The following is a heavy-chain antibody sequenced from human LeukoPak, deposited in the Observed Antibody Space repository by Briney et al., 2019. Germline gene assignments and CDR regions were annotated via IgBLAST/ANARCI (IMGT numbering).Heavy chain of an antibody. V-gene: IGHV3-11*01. J-gene: IGHJ4*02. Sequence: PGGSLRLFCAPSGFTFSDYYMRWIRQAPGRGLEWVSYISSSGSTIYYADSVKGRFTISRDNAKNSLYLQMNSLRAEDTAVYYCARVVSSGYYGVDYWGQGTLVTVSS. CDR3: ARVVSSGYYGVDY. D-gene: IGHD3-22*01. CDR2: ISSSGSTI. CDR1: GFTFSDYY.